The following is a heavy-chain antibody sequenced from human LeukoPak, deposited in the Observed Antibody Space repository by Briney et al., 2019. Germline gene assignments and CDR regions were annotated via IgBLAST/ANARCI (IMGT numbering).Heavy chain of an antibody. D-gene: IGHD1-14*01. J-gene: IGHJ3*02. Sequence: ASVKVSCKASGHILPSYYIHWVRQAPGQGLQWLGVINPIGASTIYAQNFQGRVTMTWDTTMSTVYMELSSLRSEDTAVYYCARSQYLLNRDALDIRGQGKMVTVSS. CDR2: INPIGAST. CDR3: ARSQYLLNRDALDI. V-gene: IGHV1-46*01. CDR1: GHILPSYY.